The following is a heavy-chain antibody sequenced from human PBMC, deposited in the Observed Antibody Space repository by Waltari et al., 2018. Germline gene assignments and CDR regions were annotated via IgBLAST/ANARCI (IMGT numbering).Heavy chain of an antibody. D-gene: IGHD5-12*01. CDR2: INWNGGST. V-gene: IGHV3-20*04. J-gene: IGHJ3*02. CDR3: ARGGYGGNSDTFDI. CDR1: GSTFDDYG. Sequence: EVQLVESGGGVVRPGGSLRLSCAASGSTFDDYGMSWVRKAPGKGLEWVSGINWNGGSTGYADSVKGRFTISRDNAKNSLYLQMNSLRAEDTALYYCARGGYGGNSDTFDIWGQGTMVTVSS.